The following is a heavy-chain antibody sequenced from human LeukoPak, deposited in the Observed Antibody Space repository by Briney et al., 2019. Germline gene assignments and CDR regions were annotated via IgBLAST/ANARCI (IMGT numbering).Heavy chain of an antibody. Sequence: GGSLRLSCAASGFTFSSYSMNWVRQAPGKGLEWVSSISSSSSYIYYADSVKGRFTISRDNAKNSLYLQMNSLRAEDTAVYYCARDRGFGLYSGYDLGPGWFDPWGQGTLVTVSS. J-gene: IGHJ5*02. V-gene: IGHV3-21*01. CDR2: ISSSSSYI. D-gene: IGHD5-12*01. CDR3: ARDRGFGLYSGYDLGPGWFDP. CDR1: GFTFSSYS.